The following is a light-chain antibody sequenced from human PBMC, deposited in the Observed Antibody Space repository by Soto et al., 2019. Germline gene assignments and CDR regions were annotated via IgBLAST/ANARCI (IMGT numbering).Light chain of an antibody. CDR1: QSVSNTY. V-gene: IGKV3D-20*02. Sequence: EIVLTQSPGTLSLSPGDTATLSCRASQSVSNTYLAWYQQKPGQAPRLLIYGASSRATGFPDRFSGSGSGTDFTLTISSLEPEDFAVYYCQQRSNWPPSITFGQGTRLEI. J-gene: IGKJ5*01. CDR3: QQRSNWPPSIT. CDR2: GAS.